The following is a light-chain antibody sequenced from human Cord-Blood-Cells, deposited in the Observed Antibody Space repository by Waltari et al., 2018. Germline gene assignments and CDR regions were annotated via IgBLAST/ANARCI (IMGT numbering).Light chain of an antibody. Sequence: EIELKQSPATLSLSPGERATLSCRASQSVSSYLTRYQQKPGQPPSLRIYDASNRPTNIPARFSGSGSGIDFTLSSSSLEPEDFAVYYCQQRSNWPRTFGQGTKVESK. CDR1: QSVSSY. CDR3: QQRSNWPRT. CDR2: DAS. J-gene: IGKJ1*01. V-gene: IGKV3-11*01.